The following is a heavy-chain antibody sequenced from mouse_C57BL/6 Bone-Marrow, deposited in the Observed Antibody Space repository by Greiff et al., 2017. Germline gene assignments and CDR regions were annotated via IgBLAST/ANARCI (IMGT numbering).Heavy chain of an antibody. D-gene: IGHD1-1*01. Sequence: VKLQQSGPGLVQPSQSLSITCTVSGFSLTSYGVHWVRQSPGKGLEWLGVIWSGGSTDYNAAFISRLSISKDNSKSQVFFKMNSLQADDTAIYYCARNGSTTGLDYWGQGTTLTVSS. CDR3: ARNGSTTGLDY. V-gene: IGHV2-2*01. CDR1: GFSLTSYG. CDR2: IWSGGST. J-gene: IGHJ2*01.